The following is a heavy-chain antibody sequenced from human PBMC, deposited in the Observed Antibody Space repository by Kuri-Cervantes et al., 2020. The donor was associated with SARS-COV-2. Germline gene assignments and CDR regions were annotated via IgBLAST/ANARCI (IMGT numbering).Heavy chain of an antibody. V-gene: IGHV3-23*01. Sequence: GGSLRLSCTASGFTFGDYAMSWVRQAPGKGLEWVSAISGSGGSTYYADSVKGRFTISRDNSKNTLYLQMNSLRAEDTAVYYCARIVRFMDVWGKGTTVTVSS. CDR3: ARIVRFMDV. D-gene: IGHD2-21*01. CDR1: GFTFGDYA. J-gene: IGHJ6*03. CDR2: ISGSGGST.